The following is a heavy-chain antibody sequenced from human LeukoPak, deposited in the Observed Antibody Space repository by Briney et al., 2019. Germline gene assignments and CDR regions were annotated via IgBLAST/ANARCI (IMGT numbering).Heavy chain of an antibody. J-gene: IGHJ4*02. Sequence: GGSLRLSCAASGFSFSSYAMSWVRPAPGKGLGWVSAISGSGGSTCYADSVKGRFTISRDNSKNTLYLQMNSLRAEDTAVYYCAKAAKHSGWPVFDYWGQGTLVTVSS. CDR2: ISGSGGST. D-gene: IGHD6-19*01. CDR3: AKAAKHSGWPVFDY. V-gene: IGHV3-23*01. CDR1: GFSFSSYA.